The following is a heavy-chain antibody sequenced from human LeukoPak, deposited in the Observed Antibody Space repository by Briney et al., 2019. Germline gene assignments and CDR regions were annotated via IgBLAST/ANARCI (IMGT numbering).Heavy chain of an antibody. V-gene: IGHV1-69*05. D-gene: IGHD2-15*01. CDR2: IIPIFGTA. CDR3: ARDKGGLGYCSGGSCYYWFDP. J-gene: IGHJ5*02. Sequence: SVKVSCKASGGTFSSYAISWVRQAPGQGLEWMGGIIPIFGTANYAQKFQGRVTITTDESTSTAYMELNSLRSEDTAVYYCARDKGGLGYCSGGSCYYWFDPWGQGTLVTVSS. CDR1: GGTFSSYA.